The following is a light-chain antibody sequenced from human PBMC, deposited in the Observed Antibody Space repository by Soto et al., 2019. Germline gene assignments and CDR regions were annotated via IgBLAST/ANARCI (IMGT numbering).Light chain of an antibody. CDR3: QQYGSSLIT. Sequence: EIVFTQSPCTLSLSPGERATLSCRASQSVTSNSLAWYHQKFGQPPRLLIYGASSRATGIPDRFSGSGSGTDFTLTISRLEPEDFAVYYCQQYGSSLITFGQGTRLEIK. CDR1: QSVTSNS. J-gene: IGKJ5*01. CDR2: GAS. V-gene: IGKV3-20*01.